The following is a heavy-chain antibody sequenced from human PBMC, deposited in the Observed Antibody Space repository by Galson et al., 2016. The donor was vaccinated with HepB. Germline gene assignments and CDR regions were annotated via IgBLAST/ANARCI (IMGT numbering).Heavy chain of an antibody. CDR1: GITVSSEY. CDR3: ATVGGNTYGLRTDGFDI. D-gene: IGHD5-18*01. J-gene: IGHJ3*02. V-gene: IGHV3-53*01. Sequence: SLRLSCAKSGITVSSEYMTWVRQAPGKGLEWISLIYRGGNTYYADSVRGRFTASRDDSKNTLYLQMNYLRADDTAVYFCATVGGNTYGLRTDGFDIWGQGTVVTVSS. CDR2: IYRGGNT.